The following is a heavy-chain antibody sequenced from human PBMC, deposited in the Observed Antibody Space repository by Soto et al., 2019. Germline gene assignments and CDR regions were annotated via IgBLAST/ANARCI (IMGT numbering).Heavy chain of an antibody. D-gene: IGHD5-12*01. CDR2: ISVGGDRT. J-gene: IGHJ5*02. CDR1: GFTFSTNS. V-gene: IGHV3-23*01. CDR3: SKWDGYGDQ. Sequence: EVQLLESGGGLVQPGGSLRLSCAASGFTFSTNSMTWVRKAPGKGLEWVCGISVGGDRTHYADSVKGRFTISRVNSKIMVYLQMISLTGADAAVYFCSKWDGYGDQWGQGTLVSVSS.